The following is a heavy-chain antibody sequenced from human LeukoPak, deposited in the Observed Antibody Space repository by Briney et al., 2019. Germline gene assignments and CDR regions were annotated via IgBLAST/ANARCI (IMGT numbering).Heavy chain of an antibody. D-gene: IGHD3-22*01. V-gene: IGHV1-2*06. J-gene: IGHJ5*02. CDR2: INPNSGGT. CDR3: ARATDYYDSSGYPFDP. Sequence: ASVKVSCKASGYTFTDYYIHWVRQAPGQGLEWMGRINPNSGGTNYAQKLQGRVTMTTDTSTSTAYMELRSLRSDDTAVYYCARATDYYDSSGYPFDPWGQGTLVTVSS. CDR1: GYTFTDYY.